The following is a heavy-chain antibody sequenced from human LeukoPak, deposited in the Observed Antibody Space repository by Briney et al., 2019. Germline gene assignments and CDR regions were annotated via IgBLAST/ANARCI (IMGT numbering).Heavy chain of an antibody. Sequence: ASVKVSCKASGYTFTSYYLHWVRQAPGQGPEWMGWINPNSGGTNYAQKFQGRVTMTRDTSISTAYMELSRLRSDDTAEYYCARALYYDNSGYYSSSYYYFQHWGQGTLVTVSS. CDR1: GYTFTSYY. J-gene: IGHJ1*01. V-gene: IGHV1-2*02. D-gene: IGHD3-22*01. CDR3: ARALYYDNSGYYSSSYYYFQH. CDR2: INPNSGGT.